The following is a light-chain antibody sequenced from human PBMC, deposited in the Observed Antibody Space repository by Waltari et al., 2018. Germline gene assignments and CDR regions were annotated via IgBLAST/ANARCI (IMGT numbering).Light chain of an antibody. CDR2: SNN. Sequence: QSVLTQPPPASGTPGQRVTIPSSGSSSNIGRNTLTWYQQLPGTAPKLLLYSNNQRPSGVPDRFSGSKSGTSASLAISGLQSEDEADYYCAAWDDSLNGVVFGGGTKLTVL. J-gene: IGLJ2*01. V-gene: IGLV1-44*01. CDR3: AAWDDSLNGVV. CDR1: SSNIGRNT.